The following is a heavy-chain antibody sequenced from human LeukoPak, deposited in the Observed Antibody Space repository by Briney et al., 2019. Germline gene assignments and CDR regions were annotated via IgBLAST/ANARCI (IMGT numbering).Heavy chain of an antibody. V-gene: IGHV3-33*01. J-gene: IGHJ4*02. CDR3: ARDSSVTTGAIDY. D-gene: IGHD4-17*01. CDR1: GFTFSSYG. CDR2: IWYDGSNK. Sequence: GGSLRLSCAASGFTFSSYGMHWVRQAPGKGLEWVAVIWYDGSNKYYADSVKGRFTISRDNSKNTLYPQMNSLRAEDTVVYYCARDSSVTTGAIDYWGQGTLVTVSS.